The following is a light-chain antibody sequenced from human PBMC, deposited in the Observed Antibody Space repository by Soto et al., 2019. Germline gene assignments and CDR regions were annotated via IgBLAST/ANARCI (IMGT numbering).Light chain of an antibody. CDR1: NIGSKS. CDR2: YDS. J-gene: IGLJ2*01. Sequence: SYELTQPPSVSGAPGKTARLTCGGNNIGSKSVHWYQQRPGQAPVLVIYYDSDRPSGIPERFYVSNSGYTATLTISRCEAGDEAGHYCLVLDSSSDHVVFGGGTQLTAL. V-gene: IGLV3-21*04. CDR3: LVLDSSSDHVV.